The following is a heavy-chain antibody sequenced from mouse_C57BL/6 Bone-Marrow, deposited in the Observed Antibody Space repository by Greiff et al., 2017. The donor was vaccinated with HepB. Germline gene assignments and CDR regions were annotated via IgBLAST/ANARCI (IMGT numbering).Heavy chain of an antibody. D-gene: IGHD3-2*02. J-gene: IGHJ3*01. CDR1: GYTFTDYY. Sequence: EVKLVESGPVLVKPGASVKMSCKASGYTFTDYYMNWVKQSHGKSLEWIGVINPYNGGTSYNQKFKGKATLTVDKSSSTAYMELNSLTSEDSAVYYCARGSLQLRLRNLAYWGQGTLVTVSA. CDR3: ARGSLQLRLRNLAY. V-gene: IGHV1-19*01. CDR2: INPYNGGT.